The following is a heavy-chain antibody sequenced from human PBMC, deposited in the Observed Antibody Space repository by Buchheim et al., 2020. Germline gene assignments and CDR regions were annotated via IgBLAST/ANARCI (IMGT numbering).Heavy chain of an antibody. Sequence: QVQLQQWGAGLLKPSETLSLTCAVYGGSFSGYYWSWIRQPPGKGLEWIGEINHSGSTNYNPSLKSRVTISVDTSKNQFSLKLSSVTAADTAVYYCASYSSGWYSVLSYYYYGMDVWGQGTT. J-gene: IGHJ6*02. CDR3: ASYSSGWYSVLSYYYYGMDV. V-gene: IGHV4-34*01. CDR2: INHSGST. CDR1: GGSFSGYY. D-gene: IGHD6-19*01.